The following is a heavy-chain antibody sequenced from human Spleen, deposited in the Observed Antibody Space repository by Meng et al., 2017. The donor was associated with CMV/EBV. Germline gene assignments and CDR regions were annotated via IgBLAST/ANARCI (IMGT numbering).Heavy chain of an antibody. Sequence: GESLKISCAASGFTFEDFAMHWVRQAPGKGLVWVSRINSDGSSTSYADSVKGRFTISRDNAKNTLYLQMNSLRAEDMAVYYCARDFDYGGNSGIDYWGQGTLVTVSS. V-gene: IGHV3-74*01. D-gene: IGHD4-23*01. CDR3: ARDFDYGGNSGIDY. CDR1: GFTFEDFA. J-gene: IGHJ4*02. CDR2: INSDGSST.